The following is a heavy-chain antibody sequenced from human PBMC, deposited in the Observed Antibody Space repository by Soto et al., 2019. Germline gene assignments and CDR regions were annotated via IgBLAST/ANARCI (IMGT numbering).Heavy chain of an antibody. D-gene: IGHD1-1*01. Sequence: QVQLQQWGAGLLKPSETLSLTCAVYGGSLSGYYGNWIRQSPGKGLEWIGEINHSGSTNYNPSLKSRVTISIDTSKNQFSLKLSSVTAADTAVYYCARTRNLDVWGQGTTDIVSS. CDR2: INHSGST. CDR1: GGSLSGYY. CDR3: ARTRNLDV. V-gene: IGHV4-34*01. J-gene: IGHJ6*02.